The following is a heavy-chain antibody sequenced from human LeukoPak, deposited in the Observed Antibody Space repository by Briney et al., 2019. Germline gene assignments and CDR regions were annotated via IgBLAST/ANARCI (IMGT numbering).Heavy chain of an antibody. V-gene: IGHV4-61*01. D-gene: IGHD5-18*01. CDR1: GGSVSSGSYY. CDR3: ARSRKYSYGFDY. Sequence: SETLSLTCFVSGGSVSSGSYYWSWIRQPPGKGLEWIGYIYYSGSTNYNPSLKSRVTISLDTSKNQFSLELSSVTAADTAVYYCARSRKYSYGFDYWGQGTLVTVSS. CDR2: IYYSGST. J-gene: IGHJ4*02.